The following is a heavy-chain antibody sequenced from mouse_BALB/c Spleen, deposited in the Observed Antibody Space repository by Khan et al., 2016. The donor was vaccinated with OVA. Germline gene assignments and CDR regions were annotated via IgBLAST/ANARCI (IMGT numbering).Heavy chain of an antibody. Sequence: EVELVESGGGLVKPGGSLKLSCAASGFTFSSYTMSWIRQTPEKRLEWVATISSGGDNTYYPDSVKGRFTISRDNAKNKLYLQMSSLRSEDTALYYCARSNYGNFAYWGQGTLVTVSA. CDR3: ARSNYGNFAY. D-gene: IGHD2-1*01. J-gene: IGHJ3*01. CDR2: ISSGGDNT. V-gene: IGHV5-9*03. CDR1: GFTFSSYT.